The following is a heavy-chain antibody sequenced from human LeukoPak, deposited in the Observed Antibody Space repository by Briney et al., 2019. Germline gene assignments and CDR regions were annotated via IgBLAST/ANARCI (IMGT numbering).Heavy chain of an antibody. Sequence: ASVNVSRKASGYTFTSYGISWVRQAPGQGLEWMGWISAYNGNTNYAQKLQGRVTMTTDTSTSTAYMELSSLRSEDTAVYYCARETDAFDIWGQGTMVTVSS. J-gene: IGHJ3*02. CDR2: ISAYNGNT. CDR3: ARETDAFDI. CDR1: GYTFTSYG. V-gene: IGHV1-18*01.